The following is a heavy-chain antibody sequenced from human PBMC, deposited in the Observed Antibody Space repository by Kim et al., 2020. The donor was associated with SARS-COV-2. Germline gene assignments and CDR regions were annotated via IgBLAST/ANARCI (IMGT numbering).Heavy chain of an antibody. V-gene: IGHV3-21*01. Sequence: GGSLRLSCAASGFTFSSYSMNWVRQAPGKGLEWVSSISSSSSYIYYADSVKGRFTISRDNAKNSLYLQMNSLRAEDTAVYYCARDLAYGPQGFPYHYYYYYGMDVWGQGTTVTVSS. CDR1: GFTFSSYS. J-gene: IGHJ6*02. CDR2: ISSSSSYI. CDR3: ARDLAYGPQGFPYHYYYYYGMDV. D-gene: IGHD2-8*01.